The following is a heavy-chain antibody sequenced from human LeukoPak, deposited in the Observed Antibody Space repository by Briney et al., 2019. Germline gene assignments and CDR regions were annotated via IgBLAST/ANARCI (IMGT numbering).Heavy chain of an antibody. V-gene: IGHV3-23*01. CDR2: ITNSGGTT. J-gene: IGHJ4*02. D-gene: IGHD4-23*01. Sequence: PGGSLRLSCAVSGFTFSSYAMSWVRQAPGKGLEWVSVITNSGGTTYYADSVKGRFTISRDNSKNTLYLQMNSLRAEDTAVYYCARRAGGYSHPYDYWGQGTLVTVSS. CDR3: ARRAGGYSHPYDY. CDR1: GFTFSSYA.